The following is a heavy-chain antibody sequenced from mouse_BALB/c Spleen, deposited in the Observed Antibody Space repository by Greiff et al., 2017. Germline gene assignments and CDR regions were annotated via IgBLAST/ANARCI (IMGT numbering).Heavy chain of an antibody. CDR1: GFTFSNYW. CDR2: IRLKSNNYAT. CDR3: TRGNYDYDEGFAY. J-gene: IGHJ3*01. V-gene: IGHV6-6*02. Sequence: DVKLVESGGGLVQPGGSMKLSCVASGFTFSNYWMNWVRQSPEKGLEWVAEIRLKSNNYATHYAESVKGRFTISRDDSKSSVYLQMNNLRAEDTGIYYCTRGNYDYDEGFAYWGQGTLVTVSA. D-gene: IGHD2-4*01.